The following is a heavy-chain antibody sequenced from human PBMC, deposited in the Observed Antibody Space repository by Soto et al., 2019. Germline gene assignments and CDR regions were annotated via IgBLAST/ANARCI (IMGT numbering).Heavy chain of an antibody. CDR1: GFTFSNAW. CDR2: IKSKTDGGTT. V-gene: IGHV3-15*07. CDR3: TTDSPTVTTEDGMEV. J-gene: IGHJ6*02. Sequence: EVQLVESGGGLVKPGGSLRLSCAASGFTFSNAWMNWVRQAPGTGLEWVGRIKSKTDGGTTDYAAPVKGRFTISRDDSKNTLYLQMNSLKTEDTAVYYCTTDSPTVTTEDGMEVWGQGTTVTVSS. D-gene: IGHD4-17*01.